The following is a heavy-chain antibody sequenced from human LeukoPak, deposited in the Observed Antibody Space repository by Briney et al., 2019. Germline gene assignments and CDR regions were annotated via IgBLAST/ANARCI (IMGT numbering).Heavy chain of an antibody. D-gene: IGHD1-1*01. CDR3: TRVAQSGPTGWFDP. CDR1: GFTFSSYS. V-gene: IGHV3-21*01. J-gene: IGHJ5*02. CDR2: ISSTGSYI. Sequence: SGGSLRLSCSASGFTFSSYSMNWVRQAPGKGLEWVSSISSTGSYIYYADSVKGRFTISRDNPGNVVYLQMDSLRAEDTAVYYCTRVAQSGPTGWFDPWGQGTLVTVSS.